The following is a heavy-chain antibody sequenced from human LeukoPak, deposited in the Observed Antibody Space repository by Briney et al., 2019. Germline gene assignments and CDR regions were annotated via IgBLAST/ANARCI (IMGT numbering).Heavy chain of an antibody. CDR2: IYYSGST. D-gene: IGHD6-13*01. V-gene: IGHV4-39*07. Sequence: SETLSLTCTVSGGSIISSSYYWGWIRQPPGKGLEWIGSIYYSGSTYYNPSLKSRVTISVDTSKNQFSLKLSSVTAADTAVYYCARDGAGGSSWYGFDYWGQGILVTVSS. J-gene: IGHJ4*02. CDR1: GGSIISSSYY. CDR3: ARDGAGGSSWYGFDY.